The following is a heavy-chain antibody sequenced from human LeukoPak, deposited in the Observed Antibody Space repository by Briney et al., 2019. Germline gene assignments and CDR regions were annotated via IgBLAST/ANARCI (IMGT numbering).Heavy chain of an antibody. J-gene: IGHJ4*02. CDR1: GGSISRDY. V-gene: IGHV4-59*01. Sequence: SETLSLTCTVSGGSISRDYWSWIRQPPGKGLEWIGYFYYSGPTNYNPSLKSRVTMSVDTSKNQFSLKLTSVTAADTAVYYCARAYYYDSSGHSFDYWGQGSLVTVSS. CDR2: FYYSGPT. D-gene: IGHD3-22*01. CDR3: ARAYYYDSSGHSFDY.